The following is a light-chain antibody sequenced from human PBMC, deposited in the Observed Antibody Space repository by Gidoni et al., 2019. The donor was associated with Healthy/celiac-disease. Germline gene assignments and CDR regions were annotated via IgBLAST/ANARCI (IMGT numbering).Light chain of an antibody. J-gene: IGKJ1*01. CDR2: GAS. CDR3: QQYRRFPPT. Sequence: KAPKSLIYGASSLENGVPSRFRGSGSGTEFTLVIYNLQPEDSATYYCQQYRRFPPTFGRGTKVEIK. V-gene: IGKV1-16*01.